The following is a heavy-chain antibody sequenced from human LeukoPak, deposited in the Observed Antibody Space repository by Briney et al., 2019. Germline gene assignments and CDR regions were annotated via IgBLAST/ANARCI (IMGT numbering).Heavy chain of an antibody. J-gene: IGHJ5*02. Sequence: KASQTLSLTCAVSGGSISSGGYSWSWIRQPPGKGLEWIGYIYNSGSTYYNPSLKSRVTISVDRSKNQFSLKLSSVTAADTAVYYCARIDIAAGLFDPWGQGTLVTVSS. V-gene: IGHV4-30-2*01. CDR3: ARIDIAAGLFDP. CDR2: IYNSGST. D-gene: IGHD6-13*01. CDR1: GGSISSGGYS.